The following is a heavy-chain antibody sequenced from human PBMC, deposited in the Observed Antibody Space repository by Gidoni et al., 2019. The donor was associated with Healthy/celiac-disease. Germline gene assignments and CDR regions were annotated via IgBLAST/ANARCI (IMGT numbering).Heavy chain of an antibody. Sequence: QVQLVESGGGVVQPGRSLRLSCAASGFTFSSYGMHWVRQAPGKGLEWVAVISYDGSNKYYADSVKGRFTISRDNSKNTLYLQMNSLRAEDTAVYYCARDISRAVRHYDFWSGISSYMDVWGKGTTVTVSS. CDR2: ISYDGSNK. J-gene: IGHJ6*03. D-gene: IGHD3-3*01. V-gene: IGHV3-30*03. CDR3: ARDISRAVRHYDFWSGISSYMDV. CDR1: GFTFSSYG.